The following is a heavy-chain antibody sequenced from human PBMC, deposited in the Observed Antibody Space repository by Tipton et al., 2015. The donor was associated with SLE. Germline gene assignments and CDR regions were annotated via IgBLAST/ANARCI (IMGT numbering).Heavy chain of an antibody. CDR1: GGSISNSRYY. D-gene: IGHD6-6*01. CDR2: IYYSGST. V-gene: IGHV4-39*07. Sequence: TLSLTCTVSGGSISNSRYYWGWIRQPPGKGLEWIGSIYYSGSTYYNPSLKSRVTISVDTSKNQFSLKLSSVTAADTAVYYCARDSSSSGYFDYWGQGTLVTVSS. CDR3: ARDSSSSGYFDY. J-gene: IGHJ4*02.